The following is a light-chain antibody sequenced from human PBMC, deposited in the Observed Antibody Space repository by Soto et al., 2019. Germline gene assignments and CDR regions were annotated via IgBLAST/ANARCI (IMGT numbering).Light chain of an antibody. CDR2: LAS. CDR3: LHHNGYPPV. Sequence: DIQMTQSPSSLSASVGDTVTITRRASQPITNDCAWYQQKAGRAPKCLILLASRLQTGVPSRFSGSGSETEFTLTISSLQPEDFATYYCLHHNGYPPVFGQGTKVEIK. CDR1: QPITND. J-gene: IGKJ2*01. V-gene: IGKV1-17*01.